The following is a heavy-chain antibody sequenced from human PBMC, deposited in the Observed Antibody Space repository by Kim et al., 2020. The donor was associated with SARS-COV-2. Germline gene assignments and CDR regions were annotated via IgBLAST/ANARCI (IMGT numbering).Heavy chain of an antibody. D-gene: IGHD1-26*01. CDR1: GFTFGNYA. Sequence: GGSLRLSCAASGFTFGNYAMHWVRQAPGKGLEWVSGISWDRGSIGYADSVKGRFTISRDNAKNSLYLQMNSLRAEDTVLYYCAKDTSRRELLYYFDYGDQGTLVIFSA. J-gene: IGHJ4*02. CDR2: ISWDRGSI. CDR3: AKDTSRRELLYYFDY. V-gene: IGHV3-9*01.